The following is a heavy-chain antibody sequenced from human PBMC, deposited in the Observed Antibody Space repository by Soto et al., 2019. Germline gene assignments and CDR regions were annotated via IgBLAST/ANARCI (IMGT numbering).Heavy chain of an antibody. D-gene: IGHD2-8*02. V-gene: IGHV4-34*01. CDR3: ARDKITGLFDY. Sequence: QVQLQQWGAGLLKPSETLSLTCAVYGGSFSGYYWTWIRQPPATGLEWIGEINHRGSTNYNPSLTSRVTVSGDTSKNQFSLKLTSVTAADTAVYYCARDKITGLFDYWGQGTLVTVSS. CDR2: INHRGST. J-gene: IGHJ4*02. CDR1: GGSFSGYY.